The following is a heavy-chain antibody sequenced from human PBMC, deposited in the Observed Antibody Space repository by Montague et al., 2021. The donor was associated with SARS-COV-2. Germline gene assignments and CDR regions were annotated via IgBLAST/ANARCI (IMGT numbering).Heavy chain of an antibody. CDR2: INYSETT. V-gene: IGHV4-39*01. Sequence: SETLSLTCSVSGGSITDRTYYWGCIRQSPGKGLEWIGAINYSETTYYNPSLKSRVTVSLDTAKNQFSLKMTSMTAADTAVYYCARHWGIAAAGNWGQGTPVTVSS. CDR1: GGSITDRTYY. D-gene: IGHD6-13*01. J-gene: IGHJ4*02. CDR3: ARHWGIAAAGN.